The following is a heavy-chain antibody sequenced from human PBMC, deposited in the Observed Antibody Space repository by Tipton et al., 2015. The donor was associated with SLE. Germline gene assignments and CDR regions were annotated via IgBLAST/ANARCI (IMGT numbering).Heavy chain of an antibody. J-gene: IGHJ4*02. D-gene: IGHD6-13*01. CDR2: IYYSGST. V-gene: IGHV4-61*08. Sequence: LRLSCSVSGGSISNSDYYWGWIRQPPGKGLEWIGYIYYSGSTNYNPSLKSRVTISVDTSKNQFSLKLSSVTAADTAVYYCAREGSSWYYFDYWGQGTLVTVSS. CDR1: GGSISNSDYY. CDR3: AREGSSWYYFDY.